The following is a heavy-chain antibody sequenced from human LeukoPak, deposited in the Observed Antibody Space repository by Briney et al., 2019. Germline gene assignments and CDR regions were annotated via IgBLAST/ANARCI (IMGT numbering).Heavy chain of an antibody. CDR1: GFTASTYS. D-gene: IGHD6-19*01. V-gene: IGHV3-74*01. J-gene: IGHJ4*02. Sequence: PGGSLRLSCAASGFTASTYSMNSVRQAPGKGLEWVSRINSEGSSTSYADSVKGRFTISRDNAKNTLYLQMNSLRAEDTAVYYCARVSSAWYSDYWGQGTLVTVSS. CDR3: ARVSSAWYSDY. CDR2: INSEGSST.